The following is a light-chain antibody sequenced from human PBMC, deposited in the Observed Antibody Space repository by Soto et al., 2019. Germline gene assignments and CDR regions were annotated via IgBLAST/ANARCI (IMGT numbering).Light chain of an antibody. CDR2: GAS. CDR3: QQYGSSPPT. V-gene: IGKV3-20*01. J-gene: IGKJ1*01. CDR1: QSVSSNY. Sequence: EIMLTQSPGTLSLSPGERATLSCRASQSVSSNYLAWYQRKPGQAPRLLIYGASSRATGIPNRFSGSGSGTDFTLTITRLEPEDFGVYYCQQYGSSPPTFGRGTKVEIK.